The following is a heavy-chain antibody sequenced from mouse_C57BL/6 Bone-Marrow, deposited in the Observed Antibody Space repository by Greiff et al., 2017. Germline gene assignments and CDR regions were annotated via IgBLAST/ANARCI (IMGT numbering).Heavy chain of an antibody. J-gene: IGHJ2*01. CDR2: ISSGSSTI. CDR3: ARSNYEGLDY. D-gene: IGHD2-5*01. V-gene: IGHV5-17*01. Sequence: EVHLVESGGGLVKPGGSLKISCAASGFTFSDYGMHWVRQAPEKGLEWVAYISSGSSTIYYADTVKGRFTISRDTAKNTLFLQMTSLRSEDTAMYYCARSNYEGLDYWGQGTTLTVSS. CDR1: GFTFSDYG.